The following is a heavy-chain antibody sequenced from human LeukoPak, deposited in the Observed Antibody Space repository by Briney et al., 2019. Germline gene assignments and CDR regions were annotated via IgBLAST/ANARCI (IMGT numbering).Heavy chain of an antibody. J-gene: IGHJ4*02. V-gene: IGHV4-61*01. CDR2: IYYSGST. CDR3: ARDRVRGNSNPYFDY. Sequence: SETLSLTCTVSGGSVSSGTYYWSWIRQPPGKGLEWIGYIYYSGSTNYNPSLKSRVTISVDTSKNQFSLKLSSVTVADTAVYYCARDRVRGNSNPYFDYWGQGTLVTDSS. CDR1: GGSVSSGTYY. D-gene: IGHD4-11*01.